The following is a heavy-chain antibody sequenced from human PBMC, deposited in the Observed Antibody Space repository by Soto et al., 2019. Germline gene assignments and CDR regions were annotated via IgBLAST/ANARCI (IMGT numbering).Heavy chain of an antibody. CDR3: TRDRGRRYNDGRGYYYSAY. Sequence: QVQLVQSGAEVKKPGSSVKVSCKASGGTFSSYAISWVRQAPGQGLEWMGGIIPIFGTADYAQKLKGRVPITADESTNTAYMELSSLRSEDTAVYYCTRDRGRRYNDGRGYYYSAYWGQGTLVTVSS. CDR1: GGTFSSYA. V-gene: IGHV1-69*01. CDR2: IIPIFGTA. D-gene: IGHD3-22*01. J-gene: IGHJ4*02.